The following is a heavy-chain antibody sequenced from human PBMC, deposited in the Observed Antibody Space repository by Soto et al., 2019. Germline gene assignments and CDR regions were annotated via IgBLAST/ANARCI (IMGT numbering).Heavy chain of an antibody. CDR1: GFTFSSYS. Sequence: WSLRLSCAASGFTFSSYSMNWVRQAPGKGLEWVSSISSSSSYIYYADSVKGRFTISRDNAKNSLYLQMNSLRAEDTAVYYCARDRGDYDFWSGYSPPNGMDVWGQGTTVTVSS. J-gene: IGHJ6*02. CDR3: ARDRGDYDFWSGYSPPNGMDV. V-gene: IGHV3-21*01. D-gene: IGHD3-3*01. CDR2: ISSSSSYI.